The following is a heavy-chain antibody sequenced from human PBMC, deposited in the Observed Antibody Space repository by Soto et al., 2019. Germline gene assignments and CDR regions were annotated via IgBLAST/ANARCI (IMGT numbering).Heavy chain of an antibody. CDR1: GGSFSGYY. CDR2: INHSGST. D-gene: IGHD4-17*01. CDR3: ARYYGGKVLDY. V-gene: IGHV4-34*02. J-gene: IGHJ4*02. Sequence: QVQLQQWGAGLLKPSETLSLTCAVYGGSFSGYYWSWIRQPPGKGLEWIGGINHSGSTNYNPSLMSRVTISVDTSKNQLSVTLSSVTAADTAVYYCARYYGGKVLDYWGQGTLVTVSS.